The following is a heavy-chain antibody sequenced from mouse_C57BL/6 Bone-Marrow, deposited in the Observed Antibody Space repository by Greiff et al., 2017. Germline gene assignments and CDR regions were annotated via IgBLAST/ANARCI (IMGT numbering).Heavy chain of an antibody. J-gene: IGHJ2*01. CDR2: IYPRSGNT. V-gene: IGHV1-81*01. CDR3: ARERDYQYYFDY. D-gene: IGHD2-4*01. CDR1: GYTFTSYG. Sequence: VQLQQSGAELARPGASVKLSCKASGYTFTSYGISWVKQRTGQGLEWIGEIYPRSGNTYYNEKFKGKATLTADKSSRTAYMELRSLTSEDSAVYFCARERDYQYYFDYWGQGTTLTVSS.